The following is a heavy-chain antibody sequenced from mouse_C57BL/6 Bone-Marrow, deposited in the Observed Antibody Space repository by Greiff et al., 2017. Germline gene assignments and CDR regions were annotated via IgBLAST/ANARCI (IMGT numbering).Heavy chain of an antibody. CDR1: GYTFTSYG. CDR2: IYPRSGNT. Sequence: QVQLQQSGAELARPGASVKLSCKASGYTFTSYGISWVKQRPGQGLEWIGEIYPRSGNTYYNEKFKGKATLTADTACSTAYMELRSLTSEDSAVYFGARNLLIYYYGSRGAWLAYWGQGTLVTVSA. V-gene: IGHV1-81*01. CDR3: ARNLLIYYYGSRGAWLAY. J-gene: IGHJ3*01. D-gene: IGHD1-1*01.